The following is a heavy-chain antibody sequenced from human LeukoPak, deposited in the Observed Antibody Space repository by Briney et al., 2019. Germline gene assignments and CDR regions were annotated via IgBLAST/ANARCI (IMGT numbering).Heavy chain of an antibody. CDR3: AREYYYDSRGYYSPPLDY. J-gene: IGHJ4*02. V-gene: IGHV1-2*02. CDR2: TSPNGGGT. D-gene: IGHD3-22*01. CDR1: GYTFTGCY. Sequence: ASVKVSFKSSGYTFTGCYMHWVRQAPGQGLEWMGWTSPNGGGTNFAQKFQGRVTMTRDTSISTAYMELSRLRSDDTAVYYCAREYYYDSRGYYSPPLDYWGQGTLVTVSS.